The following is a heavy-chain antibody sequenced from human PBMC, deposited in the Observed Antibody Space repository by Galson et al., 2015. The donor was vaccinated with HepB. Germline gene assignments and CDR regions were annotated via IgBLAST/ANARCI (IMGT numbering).Heavy chain of an antibody. CDR3: TRIGY. CDR1: GFTFADYA. J-gene: IGHJ4*02. Sequence: SLRLSCATSGFTFADYALSWVRQAPGKGLEWLTVIKSKSYGETKEYAASVRGRFTISRDDSKSTVYLQMNSLRSEDSGVYYCTRIGYWGQGTLVTVSS. CDR2: IKSKSYGETK. V-gene: IGHV3-49*04.